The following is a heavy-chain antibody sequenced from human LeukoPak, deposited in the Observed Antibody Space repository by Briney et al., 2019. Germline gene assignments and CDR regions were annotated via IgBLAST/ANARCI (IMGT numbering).Heavy chain of an antibody. CDR1: GGTFSSYA. CDR2: IIPIFGTA. CDR3: ARVVLGRRWLQTSYYYGMDV. V-gene: IGHV1-69*13. Sequence: SVKVSCKASGGTFSSYAISWMRQAPGQGLEWMGGIIPIFGTANYAQKFQGRVTITADESTSTAYLELSSLTSEDTAVYYCARVVLGRRWLQTSYYYGMDVWGQGTTVTVSS. J-gene: IGHJ6*02. D-gene: IGHD5-24*01.